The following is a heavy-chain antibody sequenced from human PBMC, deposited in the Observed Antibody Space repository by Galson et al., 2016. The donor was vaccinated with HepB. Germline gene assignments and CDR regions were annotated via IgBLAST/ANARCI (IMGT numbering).Heavy chain of an antibody. CDR1: GFSFRSFG. J-gene: IGHJ6*04. D-gene: IGHD4-17*01. Sequence: SLRLSCAASGFSFRSFGIHWVRQAPGKGLEWVAVISYDGSDKYYADSVKGRFTISRDNSKNTLYLQMNSLKTDDTAVYYCAKLGDYGAHPYYYYGMDVWGKGTTVTVSS. V-gene: IGHV3-30*18. CDR3: AKLGDYGAHPYYYYGMDV. CDR2: ISYDGSDK.